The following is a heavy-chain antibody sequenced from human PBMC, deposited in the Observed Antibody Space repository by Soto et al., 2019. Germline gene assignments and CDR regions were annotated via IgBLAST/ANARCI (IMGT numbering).Heavy chain of an antibody. CDR3: ARDNGMAGSFDP. CDR1: GFTFSSYS. Sequence: GGSLRLSCAASGFTFSSYSMNWVRQAPGKGLEWVSYISIGTSTIYYADSVKGRFTISRDDAKNSLYLQMNSLRDEDTAVYYCARDNGMAGSFDPWGQGTLVTV. V-gene: IGHV3-48*02. J-gene: IGHJ5*02. D-gene: IGHD2-8*01. CDR2: ISIGTSTI.